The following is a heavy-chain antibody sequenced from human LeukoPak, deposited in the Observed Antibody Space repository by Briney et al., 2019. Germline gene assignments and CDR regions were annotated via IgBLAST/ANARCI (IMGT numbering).Heavy chain of an antibody. Sequence: PGGSLRLSCAASGFTFSSYSMNWVRQAPGKGLEWVSYISSSSSTIYYADSVKGRFTISRDNAKNSLYLQMNSLRAEDTAVYYCARLQLPLIVVVPAAIGDMDIWGKGTTVTVSS. D-gene: IGHD2-2*01. CDR2: ISSSSSTI. V-gene: IGHV3-48*01. J-gene: IGHJ6*03. CDR1: GFTFSSYS. CDR3: ARLQLPLIVVVPAAIGDMDI.